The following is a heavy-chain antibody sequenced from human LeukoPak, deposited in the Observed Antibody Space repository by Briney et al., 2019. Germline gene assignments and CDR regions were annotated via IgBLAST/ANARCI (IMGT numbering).Heavy chain of an antibody. CDR1: GFTFSSYA. CDR2: ISGSGGST. J-gene: IGHJ5*02. V-gene: IGHV3-23*01. CDR3: AKDKPHYDILTGLNWFDP. Sequence: GGSLRLSCAASGFTFSSYAMSWVRQAPGKGLEWVSAISGSGGSTYYADSVKGRFTISRDNSKNTLYLQMNSLRAEDTAVYYCAKDKPHYDILTGLNWFDPWGQGTLVTVSS. D-gene: IGHD3-9*01.